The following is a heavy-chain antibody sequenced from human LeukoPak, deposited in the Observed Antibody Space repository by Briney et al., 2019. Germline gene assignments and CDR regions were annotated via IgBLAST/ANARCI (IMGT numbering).Heavy chain of an antibody. J-gene: IGHJ3*02. V-gene: IGHV1-2*02. CDR2: INPNSGGT. D-gene: IGHD7-27*01. CDR3: ARLTGDTWVGAFDI. CDR1: GGTFSSYA. Sequence: ASVKVSCKASGGTFSSYAISWVRQAPGQGLEWMGWINPNSGGTNYAQKFQGRVTMTRDTSISTAYMELSRLRSDDTAVYYCARLTGDTWVGAFDIWGQGTMVTVSS.